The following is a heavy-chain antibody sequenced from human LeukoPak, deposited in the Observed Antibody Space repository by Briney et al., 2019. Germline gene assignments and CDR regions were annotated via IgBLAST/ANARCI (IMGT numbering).Heavy chain of an antibody. Sequence: SETLSLACAVYGGSFSGYYWNWIRQPPGKGLGWIGEINHSGSTNYNPSLKSRVTMSLDAPNNQFSLRLTSVTAADTAVYYCARGEITVTPYYFDYWGQGTLVTVSS. CDR3: ARGEITVTPYYFDY. J-gene: IGHJ4*02. CDR1: GGSFSGYY. V-gene: IGHV4-34*01. CDR2: INHSGST. D-gene: IGHD4-17*01.